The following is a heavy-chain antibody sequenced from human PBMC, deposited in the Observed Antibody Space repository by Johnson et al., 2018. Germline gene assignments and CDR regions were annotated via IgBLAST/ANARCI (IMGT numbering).Heavy chain of an antibody. D-gene: IGHD3-22*01. CDR1: GFTFSSYA. V-gene: IGHV3-30-3*01. J-gene: IGHJ1*01. CDR3: ARSLGLDSSGYYYGSFQH. CDR2: ISYDGSNK. Sequence: VQLVESGGGLVKPGRSLRLSCTASGFTFSSYAMHWVRQAPGKGLEWVAVISYDGSNKYYADSVKGWFTISRDNSKNTLYLQMNSLRAEDTAVYYCARSLGLDSSGYYYGSFQHWGQGTLVTVSS.